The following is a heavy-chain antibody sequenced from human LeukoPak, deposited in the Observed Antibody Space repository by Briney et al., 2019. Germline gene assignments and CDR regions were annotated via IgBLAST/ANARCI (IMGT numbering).Heavy chain of an antibody. V-gene: IGHV3-64D*09. J-gene: IGHJ4*02. CDR2: ISSLGRST. CDR1: GFTFRTYV. Sequence: SGVSLRLSCSASGFTFRTYVMHWVRQAPGKGLEYVSGISSLGRSTYYADSVKGRFTISRDNSKSTLYLQMSSLRGEDTAVYYCVKEGAATPDYWGQGTLVTVSS. CDR3: VKEGAATPDY. D-gene: IGHD6-13*01.